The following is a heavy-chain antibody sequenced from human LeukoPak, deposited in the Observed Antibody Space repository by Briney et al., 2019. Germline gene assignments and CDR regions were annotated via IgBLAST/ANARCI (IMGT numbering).Heavy chain of an antibody. CDR1: GFSFSSYW. V-gene: IGHV3-74*01. CDR3: AREAFNYGDHYFDY. D-gene: IGHD4-17*01. CDR2: MDSDGSST. J-gene: IGHJ4*02. Sequence: GGSLRLSCAASGFSFSSYWWHWVRQAPGKGLVWVSRMDSDGSSTTYADSVKGRFTISRDNAKNALYLQMSSLRAEDTAVYHCAREAFNYGDHYFDYWGQGTLVTVSS.